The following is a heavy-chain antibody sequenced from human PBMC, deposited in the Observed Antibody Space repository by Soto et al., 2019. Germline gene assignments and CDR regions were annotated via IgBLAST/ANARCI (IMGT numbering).Heavy chain of an antibody. V-gene: IGHV3-23*01. CDR2: ISGSGSSV. CDR1: GFTFSHYV. Sequence: GGSLRLSCAASGFTFSHYVLSWVRQSPERGREWVSSISGSGSSVYVADSVRGRFIMSRDLSTNTVSLQMNSLRAEDTAVYYWAKVRASYLSASYFYYGLDVWGQGTTVTVSS. J-gene: IGHJ6*02. D-gene: IGHD3-10*01. CDR3: AKVRASYLSASYFYYGLDV.